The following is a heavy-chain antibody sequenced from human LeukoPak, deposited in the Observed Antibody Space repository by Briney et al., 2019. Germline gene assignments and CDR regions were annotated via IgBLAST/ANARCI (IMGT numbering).Heavy chain of an antibody. Sequence: SETLSLTCTVSGGSISSGGYYWSWIRQHPGKGLEWIGYIYYSGSTYYNPSLKSRVTISVDTSKNQFSLKLSSVTAADTAVYYCARGWAEYWYFDLWGRGTLVTVSS. CDR3: ARGWAEYWYFDL. CDR2: IYYSGST. J-gene: IGHJ2*01. V-gene: IGHV4-31*03. CDR1: GGSISSGGYY. D-gene: IGHD6-13*01.